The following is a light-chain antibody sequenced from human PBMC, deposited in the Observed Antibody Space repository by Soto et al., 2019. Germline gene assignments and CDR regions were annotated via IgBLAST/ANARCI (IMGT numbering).Light chain of an antibody. CDR3: QQYNNWPRT. CDR1: QSVSSN. V-gene: IGKV3-15*01. J-gene: IGKJ1*01. Sequence: EIVMTQSPATPSVSPGERATLSCRASQSVSSNLAWYQQKPGQAPSPLIYGASTRATGIPARFSGSGSGTEFTLTISSLQSEDFAVYYCQQYNNWPRTFGQGTKVEIK. CDR2: GAS.